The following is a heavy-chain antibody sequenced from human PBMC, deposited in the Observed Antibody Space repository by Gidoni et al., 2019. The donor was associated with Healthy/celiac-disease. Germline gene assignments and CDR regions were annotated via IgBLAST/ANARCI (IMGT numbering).Heavy chain of an antibody. CDR3: AWTDYYDSSGYPDRAFDI. CDR2: IYSSGST. Sequence: QLQLQESGPGLVKPSETLSLTCTVSGGSISSSSYYWGWIHQPPGKGLEWIGSIYSSGSTYYNPSLKSRVTISVDTSKNQFSLKLSSVTAADTAVYYCAWTDYYDSSGYPDRAFDIWGQGTMVTVSS. J-gene: IGHJ3*02. CDR1: GGSISSSSYY. V-gene: IGHV4-39*01. D-gene: IGHD3-22*01.